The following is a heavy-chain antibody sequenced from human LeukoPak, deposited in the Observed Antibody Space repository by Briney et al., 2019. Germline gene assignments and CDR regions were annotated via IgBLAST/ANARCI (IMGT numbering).Heavy chain of an antibody. CDR2: IYYSGST. V-gene: IGHV4-59*01. CDR3: ATLGFAAGENGEYFQH. Sequence: SETLSLTCTVSGGSISSYYWSWVRQPPGKGLEWIGYIYYSGSTNYNPSLKSRVTISVDTSKNQFSLKLSSVTAADTAVYYCATLGFAAGENGEYFQHWGQGTLVTVSS. D-gene: IGHD6-13*01. J-gene: IGHJ1*01. CDR1: GGSISSYY.